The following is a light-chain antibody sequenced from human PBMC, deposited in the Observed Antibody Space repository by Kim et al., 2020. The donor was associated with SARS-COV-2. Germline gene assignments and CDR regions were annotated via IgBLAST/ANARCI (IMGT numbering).Light chain of an antibody. V-gene: IGLV2-14*03. CDR2: DVN. CDR1: SSDIGAYNY. Sequence: QSLTISCTGTSSDIGAYNYVSWYQQHPGKAPKLMIYDVNDRPSGVSNRFAGSKSGNTASLIISGLQPGDEADYYCTSYTSRSTLGVFGTGTKVTVL. J-gene: IGLJ1*01. CDR3: TSYTSRSTLGV.